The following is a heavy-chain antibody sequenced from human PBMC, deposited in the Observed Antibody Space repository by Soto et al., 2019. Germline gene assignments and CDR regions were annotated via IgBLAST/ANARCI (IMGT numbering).Heavy chain of an antibody. Sequence: QVQLVQSGAEVKKPGSSVKVSCKTSGGTFSSYAISWVLQAPGQGLEWMGGIIPMFGTANYAQKFQGRVTITADESTSTAYMELSSLRSEDTAVYYCARSRANYYDSRGYYYSTFDYWAQGTLVTVSS. CDR3: ARSRANYYDSRGYYYSTFDY. D-gene: IGHD3-22*01. J-gene: IGHJ4*02. CDR2: IIPMFGTA. CDR1: GGTFSSYA. V-gene: IGHV1-69*12.